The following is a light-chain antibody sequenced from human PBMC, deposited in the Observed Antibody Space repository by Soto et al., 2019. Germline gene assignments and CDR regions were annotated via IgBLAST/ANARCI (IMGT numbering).Light chain of an antibody. CDR1: QSLNSR. Sequence: DTQLNQSPSTLSAPVGDRVTLTFRSAQSLNSRLAWYQHRPGKAPRLLIYDASTVESGVPSRFRGSGSGTEFTLTINNLQPDDLATYIGQQYRSYSTSGRWTNVDIK. CDR3: QQYRSYST. CDR2: DAS. V-gene: IGKV1-5*01. J-gene: IGKJ1*01.